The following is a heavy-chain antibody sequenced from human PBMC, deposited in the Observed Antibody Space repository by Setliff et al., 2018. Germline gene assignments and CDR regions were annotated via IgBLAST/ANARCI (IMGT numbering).Heavy chain of an antibody. V-gene: IGHV1-18*04. CDR2: ISPYNGNT. Sequence: ASVKVSCKASGYTFNSYGINWLRQAPGQGLEWLGRISPYNGNTKYAQTVQDRITMATDASTRTSYMELSSLRSDDTAVYFCARSSDSGYYHQRDAFDIWGQGTRVTVSS. J-gene: IGHJ3*02. CDR1: GYTFNSYG. CDR3: ARSSDSGYYHQRDAFDI. D-gene: IGHD3-22*01.